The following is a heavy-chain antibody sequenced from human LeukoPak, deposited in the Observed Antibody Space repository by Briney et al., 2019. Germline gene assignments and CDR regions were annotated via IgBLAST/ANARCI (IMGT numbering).Heavy chain of an antibody. CDR1: GYSISSGYY. D-gene: IGHD1-26*01. CDR3: ARRGGRGSPDY. V-gene: IGHV4-38-2*02. CDR2: IYHSGST. Sequence: PSETLSLTCTVSGYSISSGYYWGWIRPPPGKGLEWIGSIYHSGSTYYNPSLKSRVTISVDTSKNQFSLKLSSVTAADTAVYYCARRGGRGSPDYWGQGTLVTVSS. J-gene: IGHJ4*02.